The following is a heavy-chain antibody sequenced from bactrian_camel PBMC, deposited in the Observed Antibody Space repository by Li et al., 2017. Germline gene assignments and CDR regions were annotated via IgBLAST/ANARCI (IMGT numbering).Heavy chain of an antibody. CDR2: IDSVGK. D-gene: IGHD5*01. CDR1: RYPYFSYG. J-gene: IGHJ4*01. V-gene: IGHV3S55*01. Sequence: HVQLVESGGDSVQAGGSLRLSCAVSRYPYFSYGMGWFRQAPGKDREGVAHIDSVGKWYAESLKGRSTISTDDANNTLDLQIDSLQPEDTAMYYCAVLSQFNHCRGVLVGIWQQYASWGQGTQVTVS. CDR3: AVLSQFNHCRGVLVGIWQQYAS.